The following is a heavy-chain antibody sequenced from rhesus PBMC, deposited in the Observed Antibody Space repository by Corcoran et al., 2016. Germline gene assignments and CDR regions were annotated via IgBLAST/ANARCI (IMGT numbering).Heavy chain of an antibody. J-gene: IGHJ4*01. Sequence: EVQLVESGGGWVQPGGSLRLSCAASGFTFSSYGMSWVRQAPGKGLEWVSSISSASSYIYYADSVKGRFTISRDNAKNSLSLQMNSLRAEDTAVYYCTSVAAAGDFDYWGQGVLVTVSS. CDR2: ISSASSYI. V-gene: IGHV3S16*01. D-gene: IGHD6-31*01. CDR3: TSVAAAGDFDY. CDR1: GFTFSSYG.